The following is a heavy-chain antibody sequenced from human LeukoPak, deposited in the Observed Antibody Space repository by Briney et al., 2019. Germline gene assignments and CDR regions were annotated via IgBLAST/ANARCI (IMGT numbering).Heavy chain of an antibody. CDR2: IDWDDDK. D-gene: IGHD6-13*01. Sequence: ESGPALMKPTQTLTLTCTFSGFSLSTSGMCVSWIRQPPGKALEWLPLIDWDDDKYYSTSLKTRLTISKDTSKNQVVLTMTNMDPVDTATYYCARIVGVVAAAGRIGYYYYGMDVWGKGTTVTVSS. CDR1: GFSLSTSGMC. CDR3: ARIVGVVAAAGRIGYYYYGMDV. V-gene: IGHV2-70*01. J-gene: IGHJ6*04.